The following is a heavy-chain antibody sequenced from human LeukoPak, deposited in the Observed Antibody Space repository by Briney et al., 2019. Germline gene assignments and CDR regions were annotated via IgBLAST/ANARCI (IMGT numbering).Heavy chain of an antibody. CDR2: IYSGGST. CDR1: GFTVSSNY. CDR3: ARDNYYYYMDV. J-gene: IGHJ6*03. Sequence: GGSLRLSCTASGFTVSSNYMSWVRQAPGKGLEWVSVIYSGGSTYYADSVKGRFTISRDNSKNTLYLQMNSLRAEDTAVYYCARDNYYYYMDVWGKGTTVTVSS. V-gene: IGHV3-66*01.